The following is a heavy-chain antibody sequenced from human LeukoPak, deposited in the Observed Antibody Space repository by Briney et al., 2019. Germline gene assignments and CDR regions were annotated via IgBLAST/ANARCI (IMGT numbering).Heavy chain of an antibody. CDR1: GYTFTGYY. J-gene: IGHJ4*02. V-gene: IGHV1-2*02. CDR3: ARDHMGATGDY. CDR2: INLNSGGT. Sequence: ASVKVSCKASGYTFTGYYMHWVRQAPGQGLEWMGWINLNSGGTNYAQKFQGRVTMTRDTSISTAYMELSRLRSDDTAVYYCARDHMGATGDYWGQGTLVTVSS. D-gene: IGHD1-26*01.